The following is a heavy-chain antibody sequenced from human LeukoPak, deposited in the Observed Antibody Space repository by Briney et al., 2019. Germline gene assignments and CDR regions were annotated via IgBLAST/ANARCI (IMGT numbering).Heavy chain of an antibody. J-gene: IGHJ6*04. CDR2: ISYDGSNK. D-gene: IGHD3-10*01. V-gene: IGHV3-30*18. CDR3: AKGRITMVRGVSMDV. CDR1: GFTFSSYG. Sequence: GGSLRLSCAASGFTFSSYGMHWVRQAPGKWLEWVAVISYDGSNKYYADSVKGRFTISRDNSKNTLFLQMNSPRAEDTAVYYCAKGRITMVRGVSMDVWGKGTTVTVSS.